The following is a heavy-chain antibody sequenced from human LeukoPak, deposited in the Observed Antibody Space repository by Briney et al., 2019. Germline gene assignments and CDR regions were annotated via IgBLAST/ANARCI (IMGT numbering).Heavy chain of an antibody. CDR1: GYTFTSYG. J-gene: IGHJ4*02. CDR3: ARDEGYCSSTSCCGPLDGPSTFDY. CDR2: ISAYNGNT. Sequence: ASVKVSCKASGYTFTSYGISWVRQAPGQGLEWMGWISAYNGNTNYAQKLQGRVTMTTDTSTSTAYMELRSLRSDDTAVCYCARDEGYCSSTSCCGPLDGPSTFDYWGQGTLVTVSS. V-gene: IGHV1-18*01. D-gene: IGHD2-2*01.